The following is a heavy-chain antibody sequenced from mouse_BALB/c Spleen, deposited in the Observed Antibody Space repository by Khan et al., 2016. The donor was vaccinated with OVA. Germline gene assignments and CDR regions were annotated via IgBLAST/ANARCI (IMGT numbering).Heavy chain of an antibody. J-gene: IGHJ3*01. V-gene: IGHV1-77*01. CDR1: GYTFTDYY. CDR2: ISPGSGDT. Sequence: QVQLQQSGAELARPGASVKLSCKASGYTFTDYYINWVKLRTGQGLEWIGEISPGSGDTYYNERFKGKATLTADTSSSTAYMQLSSLTSDAAAVYFCARRNYFGYTFAYWGQGTLVTVSA. CDR3: ARRNYFGYTFAY. D-gene: IGHD1-2*01.